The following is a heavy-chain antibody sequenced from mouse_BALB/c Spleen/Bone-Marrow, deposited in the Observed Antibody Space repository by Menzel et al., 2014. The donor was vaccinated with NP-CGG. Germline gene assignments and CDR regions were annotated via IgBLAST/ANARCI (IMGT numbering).Heavy chain of an antibody. CDR2: ISYDGSN. V-gene: IGHV3-6*02. CDR1: GYSITSGYY. D-gene: IGHD4-1*01. Sequence: ESGPGLVKPSQSLTLTCSVTGYSITSGYYWYWIRQFPGNKLEWMGYISYDGSNNYNPSLKNRISITRDTSKNQFFLKLNPVTSEDTATYFCARGGTGRVYFDVCGAGTTVTVSS. CDR3: ARGGTGRVYFDV. J-gene: IGHJ1*01.